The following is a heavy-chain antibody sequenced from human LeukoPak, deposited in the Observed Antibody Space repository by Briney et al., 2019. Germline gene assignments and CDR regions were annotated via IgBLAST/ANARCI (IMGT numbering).Heavy chain of an antibody. CDR3: ARGPDGSGTNAFDV. D-gene: IGHD3-10*01. Sequence: PGGSLRLSCAASGXTFSSYSMNWVRQAPGKGLEWVSYISGGSSIMYYADSVKGRFTISRDNAKNSLYLQMNSLRDADTAVYYCARGPDGSGTNAFDVWGQGRMVTVSS. J-gene: IGHJ3*01. CDR1: GXTFSSYS. CDR2: ISGGSSIM. V-gene: IGHV3-48*02.